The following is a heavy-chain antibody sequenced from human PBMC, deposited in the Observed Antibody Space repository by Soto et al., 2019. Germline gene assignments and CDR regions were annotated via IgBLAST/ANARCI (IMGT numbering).Heavy chain of an antibody. V-gene: IGHV4-31*03. CDR2: IYYSGST. J-gene: IGHJ4*02. CDR1: GGSISSGGYY. CDR3: ARIAAAGQVY. Sequence: SETLSLTCTVSGGSISSGGYYWSWIRQHPGKGLEWIGYIYYSGSTYYNPSLKSRVTISVDTSKNQFSLKLSSVTAADTAVYYCARIAAAGQVYWGQGTLVTVSS. D-gene: IGHD6-13*01.